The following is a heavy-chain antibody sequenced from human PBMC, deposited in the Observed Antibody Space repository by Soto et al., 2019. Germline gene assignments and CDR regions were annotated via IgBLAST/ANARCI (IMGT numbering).Heavy chain of an antibody. CDR1: GYRFTSYG. CDR3: AMVDVYVTPSPQDV. CDR2: INAYNGNT. D-gene: IGHD3-16*01. J-gene: IGHJ6*02. Sequence: ASVKVSCKASGYRFTSYGIGWVRQAPGQGLEWMGWINAYNGNTNYAQNLQGRVTLTTDISTSTAYMELRSLRSNDTAVYYCAMVDVYVTPSPQDVWGQGTTVTVSS. V-gene: IGHV1-18*01.